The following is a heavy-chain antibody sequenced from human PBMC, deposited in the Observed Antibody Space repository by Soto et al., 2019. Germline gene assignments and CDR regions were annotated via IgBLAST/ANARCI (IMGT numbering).Heavy chain of an antibody. D-gene: IGHD6-13*01. CDR2: ISGSGDST. J-gene: IGHJ6*02. Sequence: EVQLLESGGGLVQPGGSLRLSCAASGFTFSSYAMSWVRQAPGKGLEWVSVISGSGDSTYYADSVRGRFTISRDRSKNALCLQMNSLRAEDTAVYYCAKDRDGAAAGPTKFYGMDVWGQGTTVTVSS. CDR1: GFTFSSYA. V-gene: IGHV3-23*01. CDR3: AKDRDGAAAGPTKFYGMDV.